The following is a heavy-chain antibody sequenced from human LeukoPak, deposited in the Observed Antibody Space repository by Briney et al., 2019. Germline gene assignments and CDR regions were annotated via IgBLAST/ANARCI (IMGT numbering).Heavy chain of an antibody. J-gene: IGHJ4*02. CDR1: GFTFSSYW. Sequence: KTGGSLRLSCAASGFTFSSYWMHWVRQAPGKGLVWVSRIKSDGSDTNYADSVKGRFTISRDNAKNSLFLQMNSLRAEDTALYYCAKDPGYYYDSSGIFDYWGQGTLVTVSS. V-gene: IGHV3-74*01. CDR3: AKDPGYYYDSSGIFDY. D-gene: IGHD3-22*01. CDR2: IKSDGSDT.